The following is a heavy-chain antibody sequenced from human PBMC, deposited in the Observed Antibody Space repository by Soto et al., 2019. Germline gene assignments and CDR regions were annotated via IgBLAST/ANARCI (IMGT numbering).Heavy chain of an antibody. D-gene: IGHD5-12*01. V-gene: IGHV4-59*11. J-gene: IGHJ4*02. CDR3: ARESGRSGYALDY. CDR2: IYYTGST. Sequence: SETLSLTCTVSGGSINNHYWSWIRQPPGKGLEWIGYIYYTGSTNYNPSLKSRVTISVDTSKNQFSLKLSSVTAADTAVYYCARESGRSGYALDYWGQGTLVTVSS. CDR1: GGSINNHY.